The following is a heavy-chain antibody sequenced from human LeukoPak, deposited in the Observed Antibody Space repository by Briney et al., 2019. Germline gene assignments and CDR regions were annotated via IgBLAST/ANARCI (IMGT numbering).Heavy chain of an antibody. CDR1: GYTFTSYA. J-gene: IGHJ4*02. Sequence: ASVKVSCKASGYTFTSYAMHWVRQAPGQRLEWMGWINAGNGNTKYPQEFQGRVTITRDTSASTAYMELSSLRSEDMAVYYCAREITTVTGYYFDYWGQGTLVTVSS. CDR3: AREITTVTGYYFDY. V-gene: IGHV1-3*03. D-gene: IGHD4-17*01. CDR2: INAGNGNT.